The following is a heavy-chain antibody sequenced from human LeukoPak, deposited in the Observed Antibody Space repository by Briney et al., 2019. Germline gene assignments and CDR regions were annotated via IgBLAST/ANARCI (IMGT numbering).Heavy chain of an antibody. CDR3: ARAYPPSYYYYYGMDV. V-gene: IGHV4-34*01. CDR2: ISHTGST. J-gene: IGHJ6*02. Sequence: SETLSLTCAVYGGSFSGYYWSWIRQPPGKGLEWIGEISHTGSTNYNPSLKSRVTISVDTSKNQFSLKLSSVTAADTAVYYCARAYPPSYYYYYGMDVWGQGTTVTVSS. CDR1: GGSFSGYY. D-gene: IGHD2-21*01.